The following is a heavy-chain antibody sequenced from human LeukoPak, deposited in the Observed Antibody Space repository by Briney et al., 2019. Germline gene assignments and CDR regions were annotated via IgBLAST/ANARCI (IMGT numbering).Heavy chain of an antibody. CDR3: ARLGARQMLEY. CDR1: EFTFSSYW. V-gene: IGHV3-7*01. Sequence: GGSLRLSCAASEFTFSSYWMSWVRQAPGKGLEWVANIKQDGGQIYYLESVKGRFTVSRDNAKNSLYLQMNSLRAEDAAVYYCARLGARQMLEYWGQGTLVTVSS. D-gene: IGHD4-17*01. CDR2: IKQDGGQI. J-gene: IGHJ4*02.